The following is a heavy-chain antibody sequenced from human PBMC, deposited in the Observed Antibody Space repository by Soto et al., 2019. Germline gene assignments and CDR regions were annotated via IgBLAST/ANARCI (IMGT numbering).Heavy chain of an antibody. Sequence: GGSLRLYCAASGFTFGSHAMTWVRQSPGKGLEWVAGISASGGNTYYADSVKGRFTISRASSDNSLYLQMDRLRVEDTALYYCAKAKSTSTFTAMDAWGQGTTVTVSS. V-gene: IGHV3-23*01. CDR2: ISASGGNT. CDR1: GFTFGSHA. CDR3: AKAKSTSTFTAMDA. J-gene: IGHJ6*02. D-gene: IGHD5-12*01.